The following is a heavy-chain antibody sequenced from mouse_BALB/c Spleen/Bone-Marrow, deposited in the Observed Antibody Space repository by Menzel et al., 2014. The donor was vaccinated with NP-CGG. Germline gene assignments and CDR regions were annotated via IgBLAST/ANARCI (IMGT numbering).Heavy chain of an antibody. CDR2: ILPGSGSS. CDR1: GYTFSSYW. CDR3: TRWGWSFDY. V-gene: IGHV1-9*01. Sequence: VQLQQSGAELMKPGASMKISCKATGYTFSSYWVEWVKQRPGHGLEWIGEILPGSGSSNYNEKFKGKVTITADTSSNTAYMQLSSLTSEDSAVYYCTRWGWSFDYWGQGTTLTVSS. D-gene: IGHD2-3*01. J-gene: IGHJ2*01.